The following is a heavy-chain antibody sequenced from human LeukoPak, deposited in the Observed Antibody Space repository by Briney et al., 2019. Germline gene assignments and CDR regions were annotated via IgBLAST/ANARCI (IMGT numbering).Heavy chain of an antibody. CDR3: TKATQWQAFDY. CDR2: IYNRGTT. Sequence: SETLSLTCTVSGGSISSHFWSWMRQPPGKGLEWIGNIYNRGTTNYNPSLNSRVTMSVDTSKNQLSLQLTSVTAADTAVYYCTKATQWQAFDYWGRGTLVTVSS. CDR1: GGSISSHF. V-gene: IGHV4-59*11. D-gene: IGHD6-19*01. J-gene: IGHJ4*02.